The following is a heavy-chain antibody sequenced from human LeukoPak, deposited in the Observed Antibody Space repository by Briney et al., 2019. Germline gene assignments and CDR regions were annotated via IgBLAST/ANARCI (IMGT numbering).Heavy chain of an antibody. D-gene: IGHD6-19*01. CDR3: ARVRPTGYSSGWYGSTWGFDP. CDR1: GGSFSGYY. Sequence: PSETLSLTCAVYGGSFSGYYWSWIRQPPGKGLEWIGEINHSGSTNYNPSLKSRVTISVDTSKNQFSLKLSSVTAADTAVYYCARVRPTGYSSGWYGSTWGFDPWGQGTLVTVSS. CDR2: INHSGST. J-gene: IGHJ5*02. V-gene: IGHV4-34*01.